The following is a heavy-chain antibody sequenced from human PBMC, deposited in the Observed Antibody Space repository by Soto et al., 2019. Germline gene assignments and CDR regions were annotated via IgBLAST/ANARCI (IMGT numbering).Heavy chain of an antibody. CDR1: GFALSTSGVG. J-gene: IGHJ4*02. Sequence: QITLKESGPTLVKPTQTLTLTCTFSGFALSTSGVGVGWIRQPPGEALEWLTLIYWDNDKRYSPSLKSRLTITKDTTDNQVVRSMTNMDPVDTASCYSANPYYYDSRSSTCLDYWGQGTRVTVSS. CDR2: IYWDNDK. CDR3: ANPYYYDSRSSTCLDY. V-gene: IGHV2-5*02. D-gene: IGHD3-22*01.